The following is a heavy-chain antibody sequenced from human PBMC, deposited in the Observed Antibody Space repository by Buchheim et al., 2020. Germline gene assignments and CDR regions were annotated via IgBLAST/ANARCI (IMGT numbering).Heavy chain of an antibody. V-gene: IGHV1-69*10. Sequence: QVQLLQSGAEVKKPGASVKVSCKASDYMFSSHGIMWVRQSPGQGLEWMGWISPILGIANYAQKFQGRVTITADKSTSTAYMELSSLRSEDTAVYYCARFLDYGMDVWGQGTT. CDR1: DYMFSSHG. CDR3: ARFLDYGMDV. J-gene: IGHJ6*02. D-gene: IGHD3-3*01. CDR2: ISPILGIA.